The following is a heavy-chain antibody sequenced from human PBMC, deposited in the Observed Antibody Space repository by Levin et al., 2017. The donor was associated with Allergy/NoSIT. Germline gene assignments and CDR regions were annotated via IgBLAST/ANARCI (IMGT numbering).Heavy chain of an antibody. V-gene: IGHV3-21*01. CDR2: ISDNSYYI. CDR3: TRGGVFTYGYDY. J-gene: IGHJ4*02. CDR1: GFTFSDSS. D-gene: IGHD5-24*01. Sequence: GESLKISCAASGFTFSDSSMNWVRQTPGEGLEWVSSISDNSYYIYYADSLKGRFTISRDNVKNSLYLQMDSLRAEETAVYFCTRGGVFTYGYDYWGQGTLVTVSS.